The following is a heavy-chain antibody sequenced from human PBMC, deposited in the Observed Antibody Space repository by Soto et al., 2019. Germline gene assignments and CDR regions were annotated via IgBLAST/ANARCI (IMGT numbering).Heavy chain of an antibody. CDR3: ARGQVVNFDNWFDP. D-gene: IGHD3-22*01. J-gene: IGHJ5*02. V-gene: IGHV1-18*01. Sequence: QIQLLQSGAEVKKPGTSVKVSCQASGYIFTTYGIIWVRQAPGQGLEWMGWINPNSGHTNYAQNLKDRVTMTTDTXSNTAYMELRSLRSNDTAVYFCARGQVVNFDNWFDPWGQGTLVTVSS. CDR1: GYIFTTYG. CDR2: INPNSGHT.